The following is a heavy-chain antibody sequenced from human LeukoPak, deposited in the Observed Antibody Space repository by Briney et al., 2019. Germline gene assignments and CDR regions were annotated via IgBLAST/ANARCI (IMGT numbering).Heavy chain of an antibody. V-gene: IGHV1-2*02. J-gene: IGHJ4*02. D-gene: IGHD6-19*01. CDR2: INPNSGGT. CDR1: GGTFSSYA. CDR3: ARDSSGWLGVSSFDY. Sequence: ASVKVSCKASGGTFSSYAISWVQQALGQGLEWMGWINPNSGGTNYAQKFQGRVTMTRDTSISTAYMELSRLRSDDTAVYYCARDSSGWLGVSSFDYWGQGTLVTVSS.